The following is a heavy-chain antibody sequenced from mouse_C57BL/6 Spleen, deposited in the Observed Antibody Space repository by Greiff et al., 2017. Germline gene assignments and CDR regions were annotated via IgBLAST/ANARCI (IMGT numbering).Heavy chain of an antibody. D-gene: IGHD2-1*01. CDR3: ARRDYGKVYAMDY. CDR2: INPNNGGT. J-gene: IGHJ4*01. CDR1: GYTFTDYN. V-gene: IGHV1-18*01. Sequence: EAQLQQSGPELVKPGASVKIPCKASGYTFTDYNMDWVKQSHGKSLEWIGDINPNNGGTIYNQKFKGKATLTVDKSSSTAYMELRSLTSEDTAVYYCARRDYGKVYAMDYWGQGTSVTVSS.